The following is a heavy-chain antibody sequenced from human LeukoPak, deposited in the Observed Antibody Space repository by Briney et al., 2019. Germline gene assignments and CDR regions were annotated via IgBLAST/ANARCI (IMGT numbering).Heavy chain of an antibody. CDR3: ASEKWLNTWELLTFDY. V-gene: IGHV3-30*02. D-gene: IGHD1-26*01. J-gene: IGHJ4*02. CDR1: GFTFSSYG. CDR2: IRYDGSNK. Sequence: PGGSLRLSCAASGFTFSSYGMHWVRQAPGKGLERVAFIRYDGSNKYYADSVKGRFTISRDNSKNTLYLQMNSLRAEDTAVYYCASEKWLNTWELLTFDYWGQGTLVTVSS.